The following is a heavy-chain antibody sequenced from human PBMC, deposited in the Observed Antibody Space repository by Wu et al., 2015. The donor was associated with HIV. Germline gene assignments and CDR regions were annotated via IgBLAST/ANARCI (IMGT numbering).Heavy chain of an antibody. CDR2: IIPMYGKP. V-gene: IGHV1-69*18. CDR3: ARDRDGGGFYYGMVR. J-gene: IGHJ6*02. Sequence: QVQLVQSGAGVKKPGSSVKVSCKASGGSFGDYAISWVRQAPGQGLEWMGRIIPMYGKPIDAQKFQGRITITADDSTSTVDMELSSLRSEDTAVYFCARDRDGGGFYYGMVRLGPRGPRVTVSS. D-gene: IGHD2-15*01. CDR1: GGSFGDYA.